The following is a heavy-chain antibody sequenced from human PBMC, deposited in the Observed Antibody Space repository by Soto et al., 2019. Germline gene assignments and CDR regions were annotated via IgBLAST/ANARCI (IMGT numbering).Heavy chain of an antibody. D-gene: IGHD6-6*01. CDR2: IYPGDSDT. J-gene: IGHJ6*02. Sequence: SLKISCKGSGYSFTSYWIGWVRQMPGKGLEWMGIIYPGDSDTRYSPSFQGQVTISADRSINTAYLQWSSLKASDTAMYYCARSPYSTSSGGDYYYGMDVWGQGTTVTVSS. CDR1: GYSFTSYW. CDR3: ARSPYSTSSGGDYYYGMDV. V-gene: IGHV5-51*01.